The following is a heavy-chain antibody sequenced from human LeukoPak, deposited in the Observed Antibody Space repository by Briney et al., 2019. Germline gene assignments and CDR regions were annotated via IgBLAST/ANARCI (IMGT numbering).Heavy chain of an antibody. V-gene: IGHV4-30-2*01. CDR3: ARSRLGYCSSTSCYVGGWFDP. D-gene: IGHD2-2*01. J-gene: IGHJ5*02. CDR1: GGSISSGGYS. Sequence: SETLSLTRAVSGGSISSGGYSWSWIRQPPGKGLEWIGYIYHSGSTYYNPSLKSRVTISVDRSKNQFSLKLSSVTAADTAVYYCARSRLGYCSSTSCYVGGWFDPWGQGTLVTVSS. CDR2: IYHSGST.